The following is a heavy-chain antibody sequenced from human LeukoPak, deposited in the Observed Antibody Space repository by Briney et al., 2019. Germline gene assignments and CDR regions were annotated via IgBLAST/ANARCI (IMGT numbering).Heavy chain of an antibody. Sequence: SVKVSCKASGGTFSSYAISWVRQAPGQGLEWTGRIIPILGIANYAQKFQGRVTITADKSTSTAYMELSSLRSEDTAVYYCAGGNLSGDHDFWGQGTLVTVSS. J-gene: IGHJ4*02. V-gene: IGHV1-69*04. CDR1: GGTFSSYA. D-gene: IGHD1-26*01. CDR2: IIPILGIA. CDR3: AGGNLSGDHDF.